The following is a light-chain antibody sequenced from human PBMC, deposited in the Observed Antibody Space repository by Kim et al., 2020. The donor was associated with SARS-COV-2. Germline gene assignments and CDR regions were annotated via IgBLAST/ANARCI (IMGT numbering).Light chain of an antibody. CDR2: DVS. CDR3: CSYAGSYTLV. V-gene: IGLV2-11*01. CDR1: SSDVGGYNY. Sequence: QSALTQPRSVSGSPGQSVTISCTGTSSDVGGYNYVWYQQHPGKAPKLMIYDVSKRPSGVPDRFSGSKSGNTASLTISGLQAEDEADYYCCSYAGSYTLVFGGGTQLTVL. J-gene: IGLJ3*02.